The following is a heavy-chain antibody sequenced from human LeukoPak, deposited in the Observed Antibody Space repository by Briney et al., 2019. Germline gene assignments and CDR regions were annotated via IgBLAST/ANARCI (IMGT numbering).Heavy chain of an antibody. Sequence: SETLSLTCTVSDGSISSYYWSWIRQPAGKGLEWIGRMYTSGSNNYNPSLKSRVTMSVDTSKNQFSLKLSSVTAADTAVYYCARDRAYSDYKGTTYYFDYWGQGTLVTVSS. D-gene: IGHD3-10*01. J-gene: IGHJ4*02. CDR3: ARDRAYSDYKGTTYYFDY. CDR1: DGSISSYY. V-gene: IGHV4-4*07. CDR2: MYTSGSN.